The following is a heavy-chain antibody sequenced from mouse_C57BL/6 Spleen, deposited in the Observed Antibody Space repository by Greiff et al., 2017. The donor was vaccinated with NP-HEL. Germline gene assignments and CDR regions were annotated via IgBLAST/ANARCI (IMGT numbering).Heavy chain of an antibody. Sequence: QVQLQQPGAELVKPGASVKLSCKASGYTLTSYWRQGVKQRPGQGREWIGEIDPADSYTNYNQKFKGKATLTVDTSSSTAYMQLSSLTSEDSAVYYCARGGGYSYFDYWGQGTTLTVSS. CDR2: IDPADSYT. CDR1: GYTLTSYW. CDR3: ARGGGYSYFDY. J-gene: IGHJ2*01. V-gene: IGHV1-50*01. D-gene: IGHD2-3*01.